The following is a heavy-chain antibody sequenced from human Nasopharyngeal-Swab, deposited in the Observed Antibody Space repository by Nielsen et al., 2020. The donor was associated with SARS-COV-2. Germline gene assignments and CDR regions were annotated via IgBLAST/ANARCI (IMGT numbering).Heavy chain of an antibody. D-gene: IGHD3-3*01. CDR3: AHITRGLERDTIFGVPLASLSYYYMDV. J-gene: IGHJ6*03. V-gene: IGHV2-5*02. Sequence: SGPTLMKPTQTLTLTCSFSGFSLTTSGVGVAWIRQPPGKALEWLALIYWDDDQRYNPSPKPRLTITKDTSKDQVVLTLTNMGPVGSGTYYCAHITRGLERDTIFGVPLASLSYYYMDVWGKGTTVTVS. CDR1: GFSLTTSGVG. CDR2: IYWDDDQ.